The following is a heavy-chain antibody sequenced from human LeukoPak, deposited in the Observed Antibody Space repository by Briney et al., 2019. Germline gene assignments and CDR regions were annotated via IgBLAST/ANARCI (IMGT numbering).Heavy chain of an antibody. CDR3: ARELAMVGYFDY. Sequence: ASQTLSLTCTVSGGSISSGDYSWSWISQPPGKGLEWIGYIYYSGSTYYNPSLKSRVTISVDTSKNQFSLKLSSVTAADTAVYYCARELAMVGYFDYWGQGTLVTVSS. CDR2: IYYSGST. CDR1: GGSISSGDYS. V-gene: IGHV4-30-4*01. D-gene: IGHD5-18*01. J-gene: IGHJ4*02.